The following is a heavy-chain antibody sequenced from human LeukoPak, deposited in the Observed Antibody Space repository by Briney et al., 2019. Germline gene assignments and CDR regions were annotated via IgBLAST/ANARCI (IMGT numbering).Heavy chain of an antibody. V-gene: IGHV4-59*01. Sequence: SETLSLNCTVSGGSITPYYWSWIRLPPGKGLEWIGYVYYTGGTNYNPSLKSRVTVSVDTSKNQFSLKLTSTTAADTAVYYCARSRDGYNPWYFDYWGQGTVVTVSS. J-gene: IGHJ4*02. CDR1: GGSITPYY. CDR3: ARSRDGYNPWYFDY. D-gene: IGHD5-24*01. CDR2: VYYTGGT.